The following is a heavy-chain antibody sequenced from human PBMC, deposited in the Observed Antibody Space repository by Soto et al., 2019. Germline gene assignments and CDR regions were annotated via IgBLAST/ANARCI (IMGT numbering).Heavy chain of an antibody. CDR1: GSSVGIGIYY. CDR2: IYYSGST. Sequence: SATXALTCTFSGSSVGIGIYYLSWMRQPPGKVLELIGYIYYSGSTNYNPSLKSRVTISVDTSKKQFSLKLRSVTTADTAVYYCARVGHNESSDYLYHWLEAWGQGTLVTVYS. CDR3: ARVGHNESSDYLYHWLEA. V-gene: IGHV4-61*01. D-gene: IGHD3-22*01. J-gene: IGHJ5*02.